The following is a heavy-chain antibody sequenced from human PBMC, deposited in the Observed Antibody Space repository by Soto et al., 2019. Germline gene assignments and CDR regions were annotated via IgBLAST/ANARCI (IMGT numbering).Heavy chain of an antibody. D-gene: IGHD2-15*01. CDR1: GVSISSSY. J-gene: IGHJ4*02. Sequence: PSETLSLTCTVSGVSISSSYWTWIRQPAGKGLQWIGRMYTSETTNSNPSLKSRVTMSVDTSKNQFSLKLRSVTAADTAIYYCARGGGRWLQHYDSWGQGTLVTVSS. CDR2: MYTSETT. CDR3: ARGGGRWLQHYDS. V-gene: IGHV4-4*07.